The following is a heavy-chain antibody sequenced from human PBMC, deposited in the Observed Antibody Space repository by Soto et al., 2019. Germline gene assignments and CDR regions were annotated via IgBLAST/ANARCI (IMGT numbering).Heavy chain of an antibody. CDR3: ARGTIFNYYYGMDG. Sequence: ASVKVSCKASGYTFTSYCISWVRQAPGQGLEWMGWISAYNGNTNYAQKLQGRVTMTTDTSTSTAYMELRSLRSDDTAVYYCARGTIFNYYYGMDGWGQGTTVTVSS. V-gene: IGHV1-18*01. D-gene: IGHD3-3*01. J-gene: IGHJ6*02. CDR1: GYTFTSYC. CDR2: ISAYNGNT.